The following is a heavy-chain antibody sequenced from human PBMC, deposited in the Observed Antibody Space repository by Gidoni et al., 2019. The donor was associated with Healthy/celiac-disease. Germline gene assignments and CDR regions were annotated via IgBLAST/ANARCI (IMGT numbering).Heavy chain of an antibody. CDR2: IYPSGST. D-gene: IGHD6-13*01. J-gene: IGHJ5*02. CDR1: GGSISRSNW. CDR3: ARELAAAGSPRVFDP. Sequence: QVQLQESGPGLVKPSGTLYLTCAVSGGSISRSNWWSWVRQPPGKGLEWIGEIYPSGSTNYNPSLKSRVTISVDKSKNQFSLKLGSVPAADTAVYYCARELAAAGSPRVFDPWGQGTLVTVSS. V-gene: IGHV4-4*02.